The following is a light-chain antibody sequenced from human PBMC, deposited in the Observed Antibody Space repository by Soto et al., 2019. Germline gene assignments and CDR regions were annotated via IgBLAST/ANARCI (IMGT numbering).Light chain of an antibody. J-gene: IGLJ2*01. Sequence: QSALTQPRSVSGSPGQSVTISCTGTSSDVGGYNYVSWYQHHPGKAPKLMIYDVSQRPSGVPARFSGSKSGNTASLTISGLQAEDEADYYCCSYADSYLVFGGGTKLTVL. CDR2: DVS. CDR1: SSDVGGYNY. V-gene: IGLV2-11*01. CDR3: CSYADSYLV.